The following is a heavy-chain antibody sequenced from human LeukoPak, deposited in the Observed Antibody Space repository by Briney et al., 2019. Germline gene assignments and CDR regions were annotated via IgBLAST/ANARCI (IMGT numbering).Heavy chain of an antibody. J-gene: IGHJ5*02. D-gene: IGHD2-21*01. CDR2: IYYSGST. CDR1: GGSISSGDYY. Sequence: SQTLSLTCTVSGGSISSGDYYWSWIRQPPGKGLEWIGYIYYSGSTYYNPSLKSRVTLSVDTSKNQFSLKLSSVTAADTAVYYCARAYCGGDCYSSPLNWFDPWGQGTLVTVSS. V-gene: IGHV4-30-4*08. CDR3: ARAYCGGDCYSSPLNWFDP.